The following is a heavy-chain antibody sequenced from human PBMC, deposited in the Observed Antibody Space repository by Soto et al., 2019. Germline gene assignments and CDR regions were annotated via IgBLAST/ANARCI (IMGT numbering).Heavy chain of an antibody. CDR3: ARISGRFGASHFDF. V-gene: IGHV2-26*01. CDR2: ILSDVEQ. D-gene: IGHD3-10*01. J-gene: IGHJ4*02. Sequence: QVTLKESGPVLVQATETLTLTRNVSGFSLTNVQKGVAWIRQPPGKALEWLAHILSDVEQSYKSSLKKRLTISQDTSKRQVVLVMTNVEPVDTATYYCARISGRFGASHFDFWGQGSSVIVSS. CDR1: GFSLTNVQKG.